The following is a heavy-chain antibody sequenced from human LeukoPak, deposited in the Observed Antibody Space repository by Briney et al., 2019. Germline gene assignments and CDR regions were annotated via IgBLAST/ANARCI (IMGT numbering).Heavy chain of an antibody. CDR1: GFTFSTYW. J-gene: IGHJ4*02. V-gene: IGHV3-7*01. CDR3: GRGASTTWRGYY. Sequence: GGSLRLSCAASGFTFSTYWMSWVRQAPGKGLEWVANIKKDGSVKYYVDSLKGRFTISRGNAKNSLYLQMNSLRAEDTAVYSCGRGASTTWRGYYGGQGTLVTDSS. CDR2: IKKDGSVK. D-gene: IGHD3-10*01.